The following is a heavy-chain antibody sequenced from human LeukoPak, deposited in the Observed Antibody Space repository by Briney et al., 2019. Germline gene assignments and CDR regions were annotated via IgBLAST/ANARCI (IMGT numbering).Heavy chain of an antibody. CDR3: ARSVGGVATIGPYYYYYMDV. D-gene: IGHD5-12*01. Sequence: SETLSLTCTVSGGSISSYYWSWIRQPPGKGLEWNGYIYYSGSTNYNPSLKSRVTISVDTSKSQFSLKLSSVTAADTAVYYCARSVGGVATIGPYYYYYMDVWGKGTTVTISS. V-gene: IGHV4-59*01. CDR1: GGSISSYY. J-gene: IGHJ6*03. CDR2: IYYSGST.